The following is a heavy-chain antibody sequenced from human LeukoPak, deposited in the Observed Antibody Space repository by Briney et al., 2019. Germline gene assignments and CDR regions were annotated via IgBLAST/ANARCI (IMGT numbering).Heavy chain of an antibody. V-gene: IGHV1-69*13. CDR2: IIPIFGTA. Sequence: SVKVSCKASGGTFSSYAISWVRQAPGQGLEWMGGIIPIFGTANYAQKFQGRVTITADEPTSTAYMGLSSLRSEDTAVYYCARDLRGLQGSDPWGQGTLVTVSS. CDR1: GGTFSSYA. J-gene: IGHJ5*02. CDR3: ARDLRGLQGSDP. D-gene: IGHD4-11*01.